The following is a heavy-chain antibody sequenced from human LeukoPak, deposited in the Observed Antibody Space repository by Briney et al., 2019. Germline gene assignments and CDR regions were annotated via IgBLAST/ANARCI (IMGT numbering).Heavy chain of an antibody. CDR2: ISSSSSYI. D-gene: IGHD3-3*01. V-gene: IGHV3-21*04. Sequence: GGSLRLSCAASGFTFSSYSMNWVRQAPGKGLEWVSSISSSSSYIYYADSVKGRFTISRDNSKNTLYLQMNSLRAEDTAVYYCAKGIGGVVITQDGAFDIWGQGTMVTVSS. CDR1: GFTFSSYS. J-gene: IGHJ3*02. CDR3: AKGIGGVVITQDGAFDI.